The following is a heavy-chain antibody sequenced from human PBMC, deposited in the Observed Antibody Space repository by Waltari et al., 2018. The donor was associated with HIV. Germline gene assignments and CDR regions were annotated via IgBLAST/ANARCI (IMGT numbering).Heavy chain of an antibody. CDR1: GGSVSSGSNY. V-gene: IGHV4-61*01. CDR3: ARRGKGYGDYVDYFDY. CDR2: IYYSGST. Sequence: QVQLQESGPGLVKPSETLSLTCTVSGGSVSSGSNYWSWIRQPPGQGLEWIGYIYYSGSTNDNPSLKSRVTISVDTSKNQFSLKLSSVTAADTAVYYCARRGKGYGDYVDYFDYWGQGTLVTVSS. J-gene: IGHJ4*02. D-gene: IGHD4-17*01.